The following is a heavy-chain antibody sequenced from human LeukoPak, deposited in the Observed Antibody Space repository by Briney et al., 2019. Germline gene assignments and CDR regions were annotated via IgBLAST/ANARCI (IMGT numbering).Heavy chain of an antibody. J-gene: IGHJ4*02. CDR1: GYTFTSYG. CDR3: ARDFHDYGDY. CDR2: INPNSGGT. Sequence: ASVKVSCKASGYTFTSYGISWVRQAPGQGLEWMGWINPNSGGTNYAQKFQGRVTMTRDTSISTAYMELSRLRSDDTAVYYCARDFHDYGDYWGQGTLVTVSS. V-gene: IGHV1-2*02.